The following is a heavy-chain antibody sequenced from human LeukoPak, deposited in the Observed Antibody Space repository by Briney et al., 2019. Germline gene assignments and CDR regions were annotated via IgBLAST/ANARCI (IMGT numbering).Heavy chain of an antibody. J-gene: IGHJ4*02. Sequence: PSETLSLTCAVYGGSFSGYYWSWIRQPPGKGLEWIGEINHSGSTNYNPSLKSRVTISVDTSKIQFSLKLSSVTAADTAVYYCARESNYDILTGYYKIFDYWGQGTLVTVSS. CDR1: GGSFSGYY. V-gene: IGHV4-34*01. CDR3: ARESNYDILTGYYKIFDY. D-gene: IGHD3-9*01. CDR2: INHSGST.